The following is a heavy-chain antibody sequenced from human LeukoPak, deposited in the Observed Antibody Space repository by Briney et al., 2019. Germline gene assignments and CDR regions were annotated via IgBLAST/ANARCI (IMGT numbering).Heavy chain of an antibody. Sequence: PSETLSLTCTVSGGSISSYYWSWIRQPPGKGLEWIGYMYSSGSTKYNPSLQSRVTISIDTSRNHFSLTVHSVSAADTAMYYCARHPRSCSGGGTCYSWFDASGPGTLVTVSS. CDR1: GGSISSYY. J-gene: IGHJ5*02. V-gene: IGHV4-59*08. CDR3: ARHPRSCSGGGTCYSWFDA. D-gene: IGHD2-15*01. CDR2: MYSSGST.